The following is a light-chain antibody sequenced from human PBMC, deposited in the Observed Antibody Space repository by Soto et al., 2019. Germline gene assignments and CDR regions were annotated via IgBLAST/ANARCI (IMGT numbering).Light chain of an antibody. CDR2: GAS. CDR1: QTVSSSY. Sequence: EGLTRQSPVKLSLSPGERATLSCMASQTVSSSYLAWYQQKPGQAPRLLIGASTRATGIPDRFSDSGSGTDFTLTISRLEPEDFAVYYCQQFADSPRTFGQGTKVEIK. CDR3: QQFADSPRT. J-gene: IGKJ1*01. V-gene: IGKV3-20*01.